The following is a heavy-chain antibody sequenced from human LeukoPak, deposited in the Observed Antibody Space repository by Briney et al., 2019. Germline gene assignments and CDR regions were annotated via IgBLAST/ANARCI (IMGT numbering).Heavy chain of an antibody. CDR3: ASLGLIRGSGYN. CDR2: ISSSSYI. D-gene: IGHD3-3*01. Sequence: GGSLRLSCAASGFTFSSYSMNWVRQAPGKGLEWVSSISSSSYIYYADSVKGRFTISRDNAKNSLYLQMNSLRAEDTAVYYCASLGLIRGSGYNWGQGTLVTVSS. CDR1: GFTFSSYS. J-gene: IGHJ4*02. V-gene: IGHV3-21*01.